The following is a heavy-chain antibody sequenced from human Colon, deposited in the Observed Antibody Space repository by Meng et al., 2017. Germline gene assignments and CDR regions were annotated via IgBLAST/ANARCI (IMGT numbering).Heavy chain of an antibody. V-gene: IGHV3-48*03. CDR2: ISSSGSTI. CDR3: ASATYWGGDCYSGDAFDI. CDR1: GFTFSSYE. D-gene: IGHD2-21*02. J-gene: IGHJ3*02. Sequence: GESLKISCAASGFTFSSYEMNWVRQAPGKGLEWVSYISSSGSTIYYADSVKGRFTISRDNAKNSLYLQMNSLRAEDTAVYYCASATYWGGDCYSGDAFDIWGQGTMVTVSS.